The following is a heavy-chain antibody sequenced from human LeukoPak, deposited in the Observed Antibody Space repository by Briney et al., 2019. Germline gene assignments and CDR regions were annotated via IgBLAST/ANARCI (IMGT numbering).Heavy chain of an antibody. J-gene: IGHJ6*03. CDR1: GFTFSSYG. V-gene: IGHV3-30*18. D-gene: IGHD4-17*01. CDR2: ISYDGSNK. CDR3: AKEGPVTQNYYYYYMDV. Sequence: PGRSLRLSCAASGFTFSSYGMHWVHQAPGKGLEWVAVISYDGSNKYYADSVKGRFTISRDNSKNTLYLQMNSLRAEDTAVYYCAKEGPVTQNYYYYYMDVWGKGTTVTISS.